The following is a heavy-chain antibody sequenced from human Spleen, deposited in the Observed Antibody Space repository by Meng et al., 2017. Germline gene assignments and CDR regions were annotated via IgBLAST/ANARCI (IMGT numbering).Heavy chain of an antibody. CDR1: GYTFTGYS. CDR3: ARVKNTIAVTGRNLLPDY. D-gene: IGHD6-19*01. CDR2: INPNTGGT. J-gene: IGHJ4*02. V-gene: IGHV1-2*02. Sequence: ASVKVSCKASGYTFTGYSIYWVRQAPGQGLQWMGWINPNTGGTNYAQTFQVRVTMTRDTSVSTAYMELSSLRSDDTAIYYCARVKNTIAVTGRNLLPDYWGQGTMVTVSS.